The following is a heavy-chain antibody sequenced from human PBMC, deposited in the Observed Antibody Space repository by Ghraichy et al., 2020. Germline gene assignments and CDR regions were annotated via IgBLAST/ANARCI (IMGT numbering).Heavy chain of an antibody. V-gene: IGHV4-59*01. CDR2: IYYSGST. CDR3: ARENDLHSRLRPTPRIWYFDL. D-gene: IGHD4-17*01. J-gene: IGHJ2*01. Sequence: SETLSLTCTVSGGSISSYYWSWIRQPPGKGLEWIGYIYYSGSTNYNPSLKSRVTISVDTSKNQFSLKLSSVTAADTAVYYCARENDLHSRLRPTPRIWYFDLWGRGTLVTVSS. CDR1: GGSISSYY.